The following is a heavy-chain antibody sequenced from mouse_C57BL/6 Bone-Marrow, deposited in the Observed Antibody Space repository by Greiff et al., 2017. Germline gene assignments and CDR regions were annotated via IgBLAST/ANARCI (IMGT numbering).Heavy chain of an antibody. D-gene: IGHD1-1*01. Sequence: EVQLQQSGTVLARPGASVKMSCTTSGYTFTSYWMHWVKQRPGQGLEWIGAIYPGNSDTSYNQKFKGKAKLTAVTSASTAYMELSSLTNEDSAVYYCTRSDYYGSSFWYFDVWGTGTTVTVSS. CDR2: IYPGNSDT. J-gene: IGHJ1*03. CDR1: GYTFTSYW. CDR3: TRSDYYGSSFWYFDV. V-gene: IGHV1-5*01.